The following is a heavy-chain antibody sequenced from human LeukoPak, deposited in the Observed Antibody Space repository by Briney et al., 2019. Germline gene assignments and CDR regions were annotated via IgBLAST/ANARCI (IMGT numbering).Heavy chain of an antibody. CDR1: GFTFSSYA. D-gene: IGHD3-9*01. V-gene: IGHV3-23*01. CDR3: AKADYDILTGYPFDY. J-gene: IGHJ4*02. Sequence: GGSLRLPCAASGFTFSSYAMSWVRQAPGKGLEWVSAISGSGGSTYYADSVKGRFTISRDNSKNTLYLQMNSLRAEDTAVYYCAKADYDILTGYPFDYWAREPWSPSPQ. CDR2: ISGSGGST.